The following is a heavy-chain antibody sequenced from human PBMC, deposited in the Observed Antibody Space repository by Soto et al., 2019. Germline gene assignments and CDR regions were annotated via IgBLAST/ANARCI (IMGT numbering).Heavy chain of an antibody. J-gene: IGHJ4*02. D-gene: IGHD2-15*01. Sequence: SETLSLTCAVYGGSFSGYYWSWIRQPPGKGLEWIGEINHSGSTNYNPSFKSRVTISVDTSKNEFSLKLISVTAADTAVYYCASGRGNIVVVVAGPFDYWGQGTLVTVSS. V-gene: IGHV4-34*01. CDR1: GGSFSGYY. CDR2: INHSGST. CDR3: ASGRGNIVVVVAGPFDY.